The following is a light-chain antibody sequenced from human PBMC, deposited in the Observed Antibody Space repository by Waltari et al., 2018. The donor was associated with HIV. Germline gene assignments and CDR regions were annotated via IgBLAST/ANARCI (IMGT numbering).Light chain of an antibody. Sequence: QSVLTQPPSASGTPGQRVTISCSGSSSNIGSNTVTWYQQLPGTAPKLLIYSDYQRPSGVPDRFSGSKSGTSASLAISGLKSEDEADYYCAAWDDSLNGVVFGGGTKLTVL. J-gene: IGLJ2*01. CDR3: AAWDDSLNGVV. V-gene: IGLV1-44*01. CDR2: SDY. CDR1: SSNIGSNT.